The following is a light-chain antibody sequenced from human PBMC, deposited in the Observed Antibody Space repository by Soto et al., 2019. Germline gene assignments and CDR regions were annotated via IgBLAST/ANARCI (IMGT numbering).Light chain of an antibody. V-gene: IGLV2-14*01. CDR3: SSYISSSTHV. CDR2: DVS. J-gene: IGLJ1*01. CDR1: SSDVGCYNY. Sequence: QSALTQPASVSGSPGQSITISCTGTSSDVGCYNYVSWYQQHPGKAPKLMIYDVSNRPSGVSNRFSGSKSGNTASLTISGLQPDDEADYYCSSYISSSTHVFGTGTQLTLL.